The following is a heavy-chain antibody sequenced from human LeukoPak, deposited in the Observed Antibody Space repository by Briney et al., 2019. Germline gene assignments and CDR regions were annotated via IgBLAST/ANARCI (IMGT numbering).Heavy chain of an antibody. J-gene: IGHJ3*01. CDR3: AKAGARGKYSGWSGDFLDV. Sequence: PGRSLRLSCAASGFTFDNYAVRWVRLAPGKGLEWVSRLSWNSGSPGHADSVKGRFTIYRDNANKFLYLQMDDLRVEDTALYYCAKAGARGKYSGWSGDFLDVWGRGTKVTVSS. CDR2: LSWNSGSP. CDR1: GFTFDNYA. D-gene: IGHD6-19*01. V-gene: IGHV3-9*01.